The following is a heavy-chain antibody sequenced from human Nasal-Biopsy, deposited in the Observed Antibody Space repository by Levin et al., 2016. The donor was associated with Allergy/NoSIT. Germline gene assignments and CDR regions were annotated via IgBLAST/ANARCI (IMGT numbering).Heavy chain of an antibody. CDR3: ARHVPRTNYDLWSGYYKLDY. CDR2: INSGGTV. CDR1: GGSMSRGDYY. J-gene: IGHJ4*02. D-gene: IGHD3-3*01. Sequence: SETLSLTCSLSGGSMSRGDYYWGWIRQPPGKGLEWLGTINSGGTVSYNPSLKSRVTISADTSNNQFSLKVTSVTASDTAVYFCARHVPRTNYDLWSGYYKLDYWGQGILVTVSS. V-gene: IGHV4-39*01.